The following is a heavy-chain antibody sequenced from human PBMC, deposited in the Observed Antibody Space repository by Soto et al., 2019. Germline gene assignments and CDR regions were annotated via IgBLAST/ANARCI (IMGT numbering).Heavy chain of an antibody. CDR3: ATELLGGYYH. V-gene: IGHV4-59*01. J-gene: IGHJ5*02. Sequence: PSETLSLTCTVSGGSISSYYWSWIRQPPGKGLEWIGYIYYSGSTNYNPSLKSRVTISVDTSKNQFSLKLSSVTAADTAVYYCATELLGGYYHWGQGTLVTVSS. CDR2: IYYSGST. CDR1: GGSISSYY. D-gene: IGHD5-12*01.